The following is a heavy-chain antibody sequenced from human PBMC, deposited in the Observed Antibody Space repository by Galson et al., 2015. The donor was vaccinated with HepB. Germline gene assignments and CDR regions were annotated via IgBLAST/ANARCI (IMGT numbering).Heavy chain of an antibody. Sequence: SLRLSCAASGFTFGSFWMNWVRQAPGKGLEWVANINQDGSEKYYVDSLKGRFTISRDNDKNSVHLQMDSLRAEDTAVYYCARRISLVRGIITRPDYYYGMDVWGQGTTVTVAS. J-gene: IGHJ6*02. CDR3: ARRISLVRGIITRPDYYYGMDV. V-gene: IGHV3-7*03. CDR1: GFTFGSFW. CDR2: INQDGSEK. D-gene: IGHD3-10*01.